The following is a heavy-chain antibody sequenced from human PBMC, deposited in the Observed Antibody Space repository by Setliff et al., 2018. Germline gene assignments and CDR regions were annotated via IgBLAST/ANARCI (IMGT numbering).Heavy chain of an antibody. CDR1: GGSISSYY. Sequence: SETLSLTCTVSGGSISSYYWSWIRQPPWKGLEWIGYIHYSGSTYYNPSLKSRVTISVDTSKNQFSLKLSSVTAADTAVYYCAREQFVGDYWGQGTLVTVSS. CDR3: AREQFVGDY. J-gene: IGHJ4*02. D-gene: IGHD3-10*01. CDR2: IHYSGST. V-gene: IGHV4-59*12.